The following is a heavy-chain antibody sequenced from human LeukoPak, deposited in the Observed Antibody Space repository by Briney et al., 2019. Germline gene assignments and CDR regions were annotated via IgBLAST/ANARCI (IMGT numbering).Heavy chain of an antibody. D-gene: IGHD3-3*01. J-gene: IGHJ4*02. CDR2: IRYDGSNK. CDR3: AKEDFWSGSVDY. CDR1: GFTFSNYG. V-gene: IGHV3-30*02. Sequence: PGGSLRLSCEASGFTFSNYGMHWVRQAPGKGLEWVAFIRYDGSNKYYADSVKGRFTISRDNSKNTLYLQMNSLRAEDTAVYYCAKEDFWSGSVDYWGQGTLVTVSS.